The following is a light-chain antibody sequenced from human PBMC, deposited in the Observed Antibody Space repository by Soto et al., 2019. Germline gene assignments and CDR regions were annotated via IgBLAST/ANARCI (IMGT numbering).Light chain of an antibody. CDR2: DAS. CDR3: QQRSSWPQT. CDR1: QSFSSNY. Sequence: IVLTQSPGTLSLSPGESATLSCRASQSFSSNYLACDQQKPGQAPRLLIYDASKRATGIPARCSGRGYGKNFTLTISRLEPEDFAVYYCQQRSSWPQTFGQGTKV. J-gene: IGKJ1*01. V-gene: IGKV3D-20*02.